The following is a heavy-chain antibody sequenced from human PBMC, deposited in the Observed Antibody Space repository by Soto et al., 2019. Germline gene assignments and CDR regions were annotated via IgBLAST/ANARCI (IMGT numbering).Heavy chain of an antibody. CDR2: ISYDGSNK. Sequence: HPGGSLRLSCAASGFTFSSYGMHWVRQAPGKGLEWVAVISYDGSNKYYADSVKGRFTISRDNSKNTLYLQMNSLRAEDTAVYYCSIYVSPRYDFWSGYYNTYYFDYWGQGTLVTVSS. CDR3: SIYVSPRYDFWSGYYNTYYFDY. CDR1: GFTFSSYG. D-gene: IGHD3-3*01. V-gene: IGHV3-30*03. J-gene: IGHJ4*02.